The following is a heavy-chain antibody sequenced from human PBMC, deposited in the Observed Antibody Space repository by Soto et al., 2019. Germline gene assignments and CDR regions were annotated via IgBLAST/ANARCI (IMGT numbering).Heavy chain of an antibody. Sequence: PGGSLRLSCAASGFTFNSYGIHWVRQAPGKGLEWVAVISHDGSKTNYADSVKGRVTISRDNAKNSLYLQMNSLRDEDTAVDYCASGKDYAEGGYWGQGILVTVSS. CDR1: GFTFNSYG. CDR3: ASGKDYAEGGY. J-gene: IGHJ4*02. D-gene: IGHD4-17*01. CDR2: ISHDGSKT. V-gene: IGHV3-30*03.